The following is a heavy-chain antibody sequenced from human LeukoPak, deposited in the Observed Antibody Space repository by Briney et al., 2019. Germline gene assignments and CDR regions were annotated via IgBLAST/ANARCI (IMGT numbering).Heavy chain of an antibody. V-gene: IGHV3-21*01. CDR2: ISSSSSYI. CDR3: ARGGYYYDSSGYYLAPRGFDY. D-gene: IGHD3-22*01. J-gene: IGHJ4*02. Sequence: GGSLRLSCAASGFTFSSYSMNWVRQAPGKGLEWVSSISSSSSYIYYADSAKGRFTISRDNAKNSLYLQMNSLRAEDTAVYYCARGGYYYDSSGYYLAPRGFDYWGQGTLVTVSS. CDR1: GFTFSSYS.